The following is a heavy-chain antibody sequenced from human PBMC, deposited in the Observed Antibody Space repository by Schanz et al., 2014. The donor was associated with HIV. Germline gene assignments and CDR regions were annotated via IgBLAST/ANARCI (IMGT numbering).Heavy chain of an antibody. CDR1: GDSISSGGYY. Sequence: QVQLQESGPGLVKPSQTLSLTCTVSGDSISSGGYYWSWIRQHPGKGLEWIGYIDYSGSTYYNPSLKSRVTMSVDTSENHFSLKLSSATVADTAVYYCARGEGYYYDSSGFPLASGMDVWGQGTTVTVSS. J-gene: IGHJ6*02. V-gene: IGHV4-31*03. CDR3: ARGEGYYYDSSGFPLASGMDV. D-gene: IGHD3-22*01. CDR2: IDYSGST.